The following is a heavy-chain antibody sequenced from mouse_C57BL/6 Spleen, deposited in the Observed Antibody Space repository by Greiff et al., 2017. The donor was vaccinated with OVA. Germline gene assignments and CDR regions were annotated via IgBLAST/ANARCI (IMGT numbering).Heavy chain of an antibody. CDR1: GYTFTDYY. D-gene: IGHD2-3*01. CDR2: INPNNGGT. Sequence: VQLQQSGPELVKPGASVKISCKASGYTFTDYYMNWVKQSHGKSLEWIGDINPNNGGTSYNQKFKGKATLTVDKSSSTAYMELRSLTSEDSAVYYCARHDGYYEDYAMDYWGQGTSVTVSS. V-gene: IGHV1-26*01. J-gene: IGHJ4*01. CDR3: ARHDGYYEDYAMDY.